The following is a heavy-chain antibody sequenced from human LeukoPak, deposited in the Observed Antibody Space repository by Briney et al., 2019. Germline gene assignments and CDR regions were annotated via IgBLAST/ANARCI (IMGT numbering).Heavy chain of an antibody. D-gene: IGHD3-22*01. CDR3: AVYYYDSSGSHLGY. Sequence: SVKVSCKASGGTFSSYAISWVRQAPGQGLEWMGRIIPILGIANYAQKFQGRVTITADKSTSTAYMELSSLRSEDTAVYYCAVYYYDSSGSHLGYWGQGTLVTVSS. V-gene: IGHV1-69*04. CDR1: GGTFSSYA. CDR2: IIPILGIA. J-gene: IGHJ4*02.